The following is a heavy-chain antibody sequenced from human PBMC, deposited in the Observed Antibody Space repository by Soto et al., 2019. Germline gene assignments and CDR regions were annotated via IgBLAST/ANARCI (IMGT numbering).Heavy chain of an antibody. D-gene: IGHD2-21*01. V-gene: IGHV4-59*12. J-gene: IGHJ4*01. CDR2: VYYSGST. CDR3: ARTRMIEAWIDY. Sequence: ASETLSLTCDVAGDSSSTDYCSWIRQPPGKGLEWIGYVYYSGSTLYNPSLERRVTMSIDMSKKQVSLKLTSVIAADTAVYYCARTRMIEAWIDYWGHGTLVTVSS. CDR1: GDSSSTDY.